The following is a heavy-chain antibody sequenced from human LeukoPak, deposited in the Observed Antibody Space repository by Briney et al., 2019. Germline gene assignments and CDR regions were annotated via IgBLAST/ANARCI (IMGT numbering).Heavy chain of an antibody. CDR1: GGTFSSYA. J-gene: IGHJ4*02. CDR2: IIPIFGTA. D-gene: IGHD3-3*01. Sequence: SVKVSCKASGGTFSSYAISWVRQAPGQGLEWMGGIIPIFGTANYAQKFQGRVTITADESTSTAYMELSSRGSEDTVVYYSSRTRPITILGVVEPDHWGKGNRVSVSS. CDR3: SRTRPITILGVVEPDH. V-gene: IGHV1-69*13.